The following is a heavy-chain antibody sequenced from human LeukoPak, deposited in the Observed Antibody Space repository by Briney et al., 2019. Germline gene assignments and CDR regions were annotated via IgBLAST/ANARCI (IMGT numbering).Heavy chain of an antibody. Sequence: SETLSLTCTVSGGSISSGGYYWSWIRQHPGKGLEWIGYIYYSGSTYYNPSLKSRVTISVDTSKNQFSLKLSSVTAADTAVYYCARGELLRGYFDYWGQGTLVTVSS. D-gene: IGHD2-15*01. CDR2: IYYSGST. CDR1: GGSISSGGYY. J-gene: IGHJ4*02. V-gene: IGHV4-31*03. CDR3: ARGELLRGYFDY.